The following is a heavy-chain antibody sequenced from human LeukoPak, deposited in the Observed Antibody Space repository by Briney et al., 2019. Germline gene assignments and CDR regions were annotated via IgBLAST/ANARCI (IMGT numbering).Heavy chain of an antibody. CDR3: ARGILAAAGTHSLYYYYGMDV. CDR1: GGTFSSYV. Sequence: SVKVSCKASGGTFSSYVISWVRQAPGQGLEWMGGIIPIFGTANYAQKFQGRVTITADESTSTAYMELSSLRSEDTAVYYCARGILAAAGTHSLYYYYGMDVWGQGTTVTVSS. D-gene: IGHD6-13*01. V-gene: IGHV1-69*13. CDR2: IIPIFGTA. J-gene: IGHJ6*02.